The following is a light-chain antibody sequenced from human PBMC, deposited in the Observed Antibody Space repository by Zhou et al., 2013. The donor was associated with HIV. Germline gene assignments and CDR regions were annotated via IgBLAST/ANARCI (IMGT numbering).Light chain of an antibody. CDR1: QSISSW. CDR3: QQYNHYST. J-gene: IGKJ4*01. Sequence: DIQMTQSPSTLSASVGDRVTITCRASQSISSWLAWYQQKPGKAPKLLIYEASSLKSGVPSRFSGSGSGTEFTLTISSLQPDDFATYYCQQYNHYSTFGGGTKVEIK. CDR2: EAS. V-gene: IGKV1-5*03.